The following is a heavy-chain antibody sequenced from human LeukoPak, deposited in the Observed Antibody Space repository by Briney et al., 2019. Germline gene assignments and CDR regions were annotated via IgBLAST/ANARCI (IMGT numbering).Heavy chain of an antibody. CDR3: TRDGDYDYVWGSYRIFDY. CDR1: GFTFCDYA. CDR2: IRSKAYGGTT. Sequence: PGRSLRLSCTASGFTFCDYAMSWVRQAPGKGLEWVGFIRSKAYGGTTEYAASVKGRFTISRDDSKSIAYLQMNSLKTEDTAVYYCTRDGDYDYVWGSYRIFDYWGQGTLVTVSS. D-gene: IGHD3-16*02. V-gene: IGHV3-49*04. J-gene: IGHJ4*02.